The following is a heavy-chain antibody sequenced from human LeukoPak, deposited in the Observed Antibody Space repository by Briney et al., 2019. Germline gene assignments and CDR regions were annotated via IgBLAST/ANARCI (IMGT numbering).Heavy chain of an antibody. J-gene: IGHJ3*01. CDR3: AGDNMFGDFAKSFDF. D-gene: IGHD3-10*02. V-gene: IGHV1-18*01. CDR2: INIYHNHT. Sequence: GASVKVSCKASGYSFTNCGISWVRQAPGQGLEWMGWINIYHNHTNYAQKLQGRVTMATDTSTNTAYMVLRSLRTDDTAVYYCAGDNMFGDFAKSFDFLGQGTMVTVSS. CDR1: GYSFTNCG.